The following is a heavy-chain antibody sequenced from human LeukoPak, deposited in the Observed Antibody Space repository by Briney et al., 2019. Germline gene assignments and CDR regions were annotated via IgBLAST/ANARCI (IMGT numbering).Heavy chain of an antibody. D-gene: IGHD4-23*01. J-gene: IGHJ6*02. CDR3: AKDKYGGNSVVYYGMDV. CDR1: GFTFSSYG. CDR2: ISYDGSNK. Sequence: GGSLRLSCAASGFTFSSYGMHWVRQAPGKGLEWVAVISYDGSNKYYADSVKGRFTISRDNSKNTLYLQMNSLRAEDTAVYYCAKDKYGGNSVVYYGMDVWGQGTTVAVSS. V-gene: IGHV3-30*18.